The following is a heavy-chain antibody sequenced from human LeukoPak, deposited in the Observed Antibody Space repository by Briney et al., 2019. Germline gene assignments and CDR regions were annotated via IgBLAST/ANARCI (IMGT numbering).Heavy chain of an antibody. CDR1: GYTFTGYY. CDR2: INPNSGGT. D-gene: IGHD3-10*01. CDR3: AREVNTMVRGVIGGYFDY. V-gene: IGHV1-2*02. Sequence: GASVMVSCKASGYTFTGYYMHWVRQARGQGLEWMGWINPNSGGTNYAQKFQGRVTMTRDTSISTAYMELSRLRSDDTAVYYCAREVNTMVRGVIGGYFDYWGQGTLVTVSS. J-gene: IGHJ4*02.